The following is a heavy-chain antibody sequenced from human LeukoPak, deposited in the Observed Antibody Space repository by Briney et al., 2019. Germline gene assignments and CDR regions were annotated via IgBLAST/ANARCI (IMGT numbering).Heavy chain of an antibody. V-gene: IGHV4-4*07. J-gene: IGHJ3*02. CDR3: AREVTVTTLNDAFDI. D-gene: IGHD4-17*01. CDR2: IYASGST. CDR1: GGSISSYY. Sequence: PSQTLSLTCTVSGGSISSYYWSWIRQPAGKGLEWIGRIYASGSTNYNPSLKSRVTMSVDTSKTQFSLKLSSVTAADTAVYYCAREVTVTTLNDAFDIWGQGTMVTVSS.